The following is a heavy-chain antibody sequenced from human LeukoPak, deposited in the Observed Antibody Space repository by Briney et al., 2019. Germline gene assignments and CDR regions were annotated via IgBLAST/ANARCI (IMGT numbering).Heavy chain of an antibody. J-gene: IGHJ6*03. CDR3: AREHCSGGSCYSIYYYYYMDV. D-gene: IGHD2-15*01. CDR1: GGSISSYY. Sequence: KSSETRSLTCTVSGGSISSYYWSWVRQPPGKGLEWIGYIYYSGSTYYNPSLKSRVTISVDTSKNQFSLKLSSVTAADTAVYYCAREHCSGGSCYSIYYYYYMDVWGKGTTVTVSS. V-gene: IGHV4-59*12. CDR2: IYYSGST.